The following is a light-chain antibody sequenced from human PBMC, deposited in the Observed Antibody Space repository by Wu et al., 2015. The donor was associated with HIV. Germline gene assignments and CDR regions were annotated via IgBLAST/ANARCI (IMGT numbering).Light chain of an antibody. CDR3: QQYGSSPPSYT. CDR1: QSVSSNY. V-gene: IGKV3-20*01. J-gene: IGKJ2*01. CDR2: GAS. Sequence: EIVLTQSPGTLSLSPGERATLSCRASQSVSSNYLAWYQHKPGQAPRLLFYGASSRATGIPHRFSGSGSGTDFTLTISRLEPEDFAVYYCQQYGSSPPSYT.